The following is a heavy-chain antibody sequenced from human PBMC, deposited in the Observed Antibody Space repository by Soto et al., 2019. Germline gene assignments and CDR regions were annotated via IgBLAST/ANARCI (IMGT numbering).Heavy chain of an antibody. CDR3: ARHGTVAGTFAFFDY. V-gene: IGHV4-59*08. CDR1: GGSISSYY. Sequence: SETLSLTCTVSGGSISSYYWSWIRQPPGKGLEWIGYIYYSGSTNYNPSLKSRVTISVDTSKNQFSLKLSSVTAADTAVYYCARHGTVAGTFAFFDYWGQGTLVTVSS. D-gene: IGHD6-19*01. J-gene: IGHJ4*02. CDR2: IYYSGST.